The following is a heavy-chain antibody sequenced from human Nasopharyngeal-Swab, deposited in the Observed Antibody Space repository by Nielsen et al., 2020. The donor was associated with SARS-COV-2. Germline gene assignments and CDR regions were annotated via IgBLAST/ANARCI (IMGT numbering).Heavy chain of an antibody. CDR2: ISGSGTI. CDR1: GFTFSTYS. J-gene: IGHJ4*02. D-gene: IGHD3-16*02. Sequence: GGSLRLSCAASGFTFSTYSMNWVRQAPGKGLEWISYISGSGTIYYTDSVKGRLTISRDNAKNSLYLQMNSLRAEDTALYYCARDRYLARWGQGTLVTVSS. CDR3: ARDRYLAR. V-gene: IGHV3-48*01.